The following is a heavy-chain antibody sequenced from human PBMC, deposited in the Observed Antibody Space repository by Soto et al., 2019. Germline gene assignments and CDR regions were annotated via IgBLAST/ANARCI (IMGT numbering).Heavy chain of an antibody. CDR3: ARVGGYCSGGSCYSDY. CDR1: GGTFSSYT. V-gene: IGHV1-69*02. J-gene: IGHJ4*02. D-gene: IGHD2-15*01. Sequence: QVQLVQSGAEVKKPGSSVKVSCKASGGTFSSYTISWVRQAPGQGLEWMGRIIPILGIANYAQKFQGRVKITAGKSTSTAYMELSSLRSEGTAVYSCARVGGYCSGGSCYSDYWGQGTLVTVSS. CDR2: IIPILGIA.